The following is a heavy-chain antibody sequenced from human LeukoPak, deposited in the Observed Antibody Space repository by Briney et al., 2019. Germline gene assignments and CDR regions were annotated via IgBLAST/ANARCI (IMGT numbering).Heavy chain of an antibody. CDR3: TTRRQDGC. CDR1: GFTFSDAW. D-gene: IGHD6-25*01. J-gene: IGHJ4*02. Sequence: PGGSLRLSCVASGFTFSDAWMSWVRQAPGKGLEWVGRIKSKIDGGTIDYGAPVKGRFTISRDDSRNTLYLQMNSLKTEDTAVYYSTTRRQDGCWGQGTLVTVS. CDR2: IKSKIDGGTI. V-gene: IGHV3-15*01.